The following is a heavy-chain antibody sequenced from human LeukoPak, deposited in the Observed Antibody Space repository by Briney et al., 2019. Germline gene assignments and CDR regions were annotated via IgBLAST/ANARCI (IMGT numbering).Heavy chain of an antibody. CDR3: ALLAVASDFDY. CDR2: ISGGAITM. Sequence: GGSLRLSCAASGFMFRSFEMYWVRQAPGKGLEWIAYISGGAITMYYADSVKGRFTISRDDAKNSLFLQMNSLRAEDTAVYYCALLAVASDFDYWGQGALVTVSS. D-gene: IGHD6-19*01. CDR1: GFMFRSFE. J-gene: IGHJ4*02. V-gene: IGHV3-48*03.